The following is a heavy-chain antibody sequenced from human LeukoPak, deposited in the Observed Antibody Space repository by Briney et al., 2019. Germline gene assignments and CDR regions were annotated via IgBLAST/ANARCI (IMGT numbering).Heavy chain of an antibody. CDR2: INHSGST. V-gene: IGHV4-34*01. CDR1: GGSFSGYY. D-gene: IGHD6-19*01. Sequence: SETLSLTCAVYGGSFSGYYWSWIRQPPGKGLEWIGEINHSGSTNYNPSLKSRVTISVDTSKNQFSLKLSSVTAAGTAVYYCARGHRSGWYRYYFDYWGQGTLVTVSS. J-gene: IGHJ4*02. CDR3: ARGHRSGWYRYYFDY.